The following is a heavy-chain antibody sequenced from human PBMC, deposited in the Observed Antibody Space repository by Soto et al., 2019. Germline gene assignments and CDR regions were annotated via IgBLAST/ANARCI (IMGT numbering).Heavy chain of an antibody. J-gene: IGHJ6*02. CDR1: GGTFSSYA. D-gene: IGHD6-6*01. CDR3: ASTYSSSAKGIYYYGMDV. Sequence: QVQLVQSGAEVKKPGSSMKVSCKASGGTFSSYAISWVRQAPGQGLEWMGGIIPIFGTANYAQKFQGRVTITADESTSTAYMELSSLRSEDTAVYYCASTYSSSAKGIYYYGMDVWGQGTTVTVSS. V-gene: IGHV1-69*01. CDR2: IIPIFGTA.